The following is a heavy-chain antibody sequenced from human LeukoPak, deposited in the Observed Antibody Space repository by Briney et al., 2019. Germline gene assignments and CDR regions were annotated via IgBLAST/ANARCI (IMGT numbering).Heavy chain of an antibody. V-gene: IGHV3-30*02. CDR2: IRYDGSNK. CDR1: GFAFSSYG. CDR3: AKDPRARNYYYMDV. D-gene: IGHD1-14*01. Sequence: GGSLRLSCAASGFAFSSYGMHWVRQAPGKGLEWVAFIRYDGSNKYYADAVKGRFTISRDNSKNTLYLQMNSLRAEDTAVYYCAKDPRARNYYYMDVWGKGTTVTISS. J-gene: IGHJ6*03.